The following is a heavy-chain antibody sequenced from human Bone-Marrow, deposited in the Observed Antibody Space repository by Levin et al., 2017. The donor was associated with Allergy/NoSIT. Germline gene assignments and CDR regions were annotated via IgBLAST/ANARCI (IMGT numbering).Heavy chain of an antibody. Sequence: PGESLKISCKGSGYSFTSYWISWVRQMPGKGLEWMGNIDPSDSYNNYSPSFEGHVSISADKSISTAYLQWNRLKASDTAMYYCAWRWQQLGYGAFDMWGQGTMVTVSS. CDR3: AWRWQQLGYGAFDM. CDR1: GYSFTSYW. V-gene: IGHV5-10-1*01. D-gene: IGHD6-13*01. J-gene: IGHJ3*02. CDR2: IDPSDSYN.